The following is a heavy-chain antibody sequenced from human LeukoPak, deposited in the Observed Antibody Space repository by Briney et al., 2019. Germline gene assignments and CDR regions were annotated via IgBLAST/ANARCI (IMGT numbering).Heavy chain of an antibody. CDR3: ARLWFGELLGDNWFDP. CDR1: GGSISSYY. CDR2: IYYSGST. D-gene: IGHD3-10*01. V-gene: IGHV4-59*08. J-gene: IGHJ5*02. Sequence: PSQTLSLTCTVSGGSISSYYWSWIRQPPGKGLEWIGYIYYSGSTNYNPSLKSRVTISVDTSKNQFSLKLSSVTAADTAVYYCARLWFGELLGDNWFDPWGQGTLVTVSS.